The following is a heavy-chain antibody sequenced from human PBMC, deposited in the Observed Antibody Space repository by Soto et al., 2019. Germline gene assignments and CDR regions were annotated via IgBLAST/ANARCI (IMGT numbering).Heavy chain of an antibody. J-gene: IGHJ3*02. D-gene: IGHD3-10*01. CDR2: ISYDGSNK. Sequence: GGSLRLSCAASGFTFSSYGMHWVRQAPGKGLEWVAVISYDGSNKYYADSVKGRFTISRDNSKNTLYLQMNSLRAEDTAVYYCAKDYYGSGSYYIWNAFDIWGQGTMVTVSS. CDR1: GFTFSSYG. CDR3: AKDYYGSGSYYIWNAFDI. V-gene: IGHV3-30*18.